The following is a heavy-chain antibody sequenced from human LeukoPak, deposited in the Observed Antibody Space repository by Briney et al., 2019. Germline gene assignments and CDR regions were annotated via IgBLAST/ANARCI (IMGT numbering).Heavy chain of an antibody. D-gene: IGHD4-17*01. Sequence: SETLSLTCTVSGDSINSGAYYWSWIRQDPGKGLEYIGYIHHSGNTFSNPSLKSRVSISLDTSKNQFSLNLTSVTAADTAVYFCAREGGSTVTTDYWGQGILVTVSS. CDR1: GDSINSGAYY. CDR2: IHHSGNT. CDR3: AREGGSTVTTDY. V-gene: IGHV4-31*03. J-gene: IGHJ4*02.